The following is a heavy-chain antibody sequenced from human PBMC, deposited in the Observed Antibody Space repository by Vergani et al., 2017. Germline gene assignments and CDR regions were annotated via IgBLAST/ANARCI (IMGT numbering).Heavy chain of an antibody. J-gene: IGHJ3*02. CDR1: GFSLSTSGVG. CDR2: IYWNDDK. Sequence: QITLKESGPTLVKPTQTLTLTCTFSGFSLSTSGVGVGWIRQPPGKALEWLALIYWNDDKRYSPSLKSRLTITKDTSKNQVVLTMTNMDPVDTATYYCXHLRRGGSYYGGPDAFDIWGQGTMVTFSS. CDR3: XHLRRGGSYYGGPDAFDI. D-gene: IGHD1-26*01. V-gene: IGHV2-5*01.